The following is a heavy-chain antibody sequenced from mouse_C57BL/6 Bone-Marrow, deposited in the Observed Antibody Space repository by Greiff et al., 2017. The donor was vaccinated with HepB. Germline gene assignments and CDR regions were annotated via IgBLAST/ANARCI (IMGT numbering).Heavy chain of an antibody. CDR1: GYTFTSYW. J-gene: IGHJ4*01. CDR2: IDPNSGGT. D-gene: IGHD2-5*01. CDR3: ARDSNYVGYAMDY. Sequence: VKLMESGAELVKPGASVKLSCKASGYTFTSYWMHWVKQRPGRGLEWIGRIDPNSGGTKYNEKFKSKATLTVDKPSSTAYMQLSSLTSEDSAVYYCARDSNYVGYAMDYWGQGTSVTVSS. V-gene: IGHV1-72*01.